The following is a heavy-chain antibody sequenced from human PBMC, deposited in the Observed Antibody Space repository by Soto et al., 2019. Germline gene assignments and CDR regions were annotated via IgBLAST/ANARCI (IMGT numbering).Heavy chain of an antibody. J-gene: IGHJ4*02. CDR1: GFDFSGSE. D-gene: IGHD2-21*01. CDR2: ITGSGGVM. V-gene: IGHV3-48*03. CDR3: AKVAPFILGSPF. Sequence: GGSLRLSCTASGFDFSGSEMNWFRQAPGKGLEWVAYITGSGGVMFHADSVKGRFSISRDNAKNSLFLEMSDLTADDTGVYSCAKVAPFILGSPFWGQGTLVTVSS.